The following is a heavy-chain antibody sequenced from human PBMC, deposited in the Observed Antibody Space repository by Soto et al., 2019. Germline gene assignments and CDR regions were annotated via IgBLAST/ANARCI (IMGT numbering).Heavy chain of an antibody. J-gene: IGHJ6*02. V-gene: IGHV4-39*01. D-gene: IGHD3-10*01. Sequence: QLQLQESGPGLVKPSETLSLTCTVSGCSISSISSCWGWIRQPPGKGLEWIGNVYYSGNTYSNPSLKSRRTISADTSKNQFSLKLSSVTAADTAVYFCARQSEYYYASGRAAPLYGMDVWGQGTKVTVSS. CDR1: GCSISSISSC. CDR3: ARQSEYYYASGRAAPLYGMDV. CDR2: VYYSGNT.